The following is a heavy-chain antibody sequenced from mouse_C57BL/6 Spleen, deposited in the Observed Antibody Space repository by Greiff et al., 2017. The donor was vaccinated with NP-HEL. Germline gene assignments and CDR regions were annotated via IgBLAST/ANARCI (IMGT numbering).Heavy chain of an antibody. J-gene: IGHJ4*01. Sequence: VQLQQPGAELVKPGASVKMSCKASGYTFTSYWITWVKQRPGQGLEWIGDIYPGSGSTNYNEKFKSKATLTVDTSSSTAYMQLSSLTSEDSAVYYCARTANWDEYAMDDWGQGTSVTVSS. V-gene: IGHV1-55*01. CDR3: ARTANWDEYAMDD. D-gene: IGHD4-1*01. CDR1: GYTFTSYW. CDR2: IYPGSGST.